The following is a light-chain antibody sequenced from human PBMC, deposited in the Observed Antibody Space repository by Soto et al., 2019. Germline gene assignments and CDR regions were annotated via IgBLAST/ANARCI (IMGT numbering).Light chain of an antibody. CDR2: AAS. Sequence: DIQMTQSPSSLSASVGDRVTITCRASQSISSYLNWYQQKPGKAPKLLIYAASSLQSGVPSRFSGSRSGTDFTLTISSLQPEDFATYYCQQSYSTWTFGQGTKVDIK. V-gene: IGKV1-39*01. J-gene: IGKJ1*01. CDR3: QQSYSTWT. CDR1: QSISSY.